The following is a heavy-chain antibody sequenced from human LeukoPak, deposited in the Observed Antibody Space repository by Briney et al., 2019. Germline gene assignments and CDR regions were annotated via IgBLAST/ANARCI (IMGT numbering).Heavy chain of an antibody. CDR2: INSSSSYI. CDR3: ARDRHSSSFMFDP. V-gene: IGHV3-21*01. Sequence: GGSLRLSCAASGFNFSSYSMNWVRQAPGKGLEWVSSINSSSSYIYYADSVKVRFTISRNNTKNSLYLQMNRLRAEATAVYYCARDRHSSSFMFDPWGQGTLVTVSS. J-gene: IGHJ5*02. CDR1: GFNFSSYS. D-gene: IGHD6-6*01.